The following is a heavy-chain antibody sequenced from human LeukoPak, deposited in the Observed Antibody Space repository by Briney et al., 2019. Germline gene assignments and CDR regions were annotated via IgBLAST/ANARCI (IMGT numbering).Heavy chain of an antibody. CDR1: GFTFSNAW. D-gene: IGHD3-22*01. CDR3: TTEVNMIVVVPDY. CDR2: IKSKTDGGTT. J-gene: IGHJ4*02. V-gene: IGHV3-15*01. Sequence: GGSLRLSCAASGFTFSNAWMSWVRQAPGKGLEWVGRIKSKTDGGTTDYAAPVKGRFTISRDDSKNTLYLQMNSLKTEDTAVYYCTTEVNMIVVVPDYWGQGTLVTVSS.